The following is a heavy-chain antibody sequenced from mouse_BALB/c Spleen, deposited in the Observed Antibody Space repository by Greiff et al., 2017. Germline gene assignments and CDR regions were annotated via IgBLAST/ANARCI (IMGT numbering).Heavy chain of an antibody. J-gene: IGHJ4*01. CDR1: GFAFSSYD. Sequence: EVQLQESGGGLVKPGGSLKLSCAASGFAFSSYDMSWVRQTPEKRLEWVAYISSGGGSTYYPDTVKGRFTIARDNAKNTLYLQMSSLKSEDTAMYYCARQGGYYAMDYWGQGTSVTVSS. V-gene: IGHV5-12-1*01. CDR2: ISSGGGST. CDR3: ARQGGYYAMDY.